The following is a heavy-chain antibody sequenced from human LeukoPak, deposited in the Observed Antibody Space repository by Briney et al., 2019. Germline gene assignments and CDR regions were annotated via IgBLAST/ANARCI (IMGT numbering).Heavy chain of an antibody. CDR3: ATKLGSGYDYVY. D-gene: IGHD5-12*01. J-gene: IGHJ4*02. CDR2: ISSSSSHI. CDR1: GFTFSSYS. V-gene: IGHV3-21*04. Sequence: GGSLRLSCAASGFTFSSYSMNWVRQAPGKGLEWVSFISSSSSHIYYADSVKGRFTISRDNSKNTLYLQMNSLRAEGTAVYYCATKLGSGYDYVYWGQGTLVTVSS.